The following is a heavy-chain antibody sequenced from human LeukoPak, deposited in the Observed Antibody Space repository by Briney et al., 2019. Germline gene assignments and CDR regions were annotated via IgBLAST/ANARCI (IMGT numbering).Heavy chain of an antibody. CDR1: GGSISSGSYY. V-gene: IGHV4-61*02. CDR3: ARAQKRATWTFDY. D-gene: IGHD1-26*01. J-gene: IGHJ4*02. Sequence: SETLSLTCTVSGGSISSGSYYWSWIRQPAGKGLEWIGRIYTSGSTNYNPSLKSRVTISVDTSKNQFSLKLSSVTAADTAVYYCARAQKRATWTFDYWGQGTLVTVSS. CDR2: IYTSGST.